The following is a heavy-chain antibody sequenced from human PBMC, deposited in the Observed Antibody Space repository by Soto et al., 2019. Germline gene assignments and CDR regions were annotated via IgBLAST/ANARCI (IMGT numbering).Heavy chain of an antibody. Sequence: PSETLSLTCTVSGDSVSSASYFWSWIRQPPGKGLEWIGYVSYTGSKNQKPSLRSRVTMSVDPSQNRFSLRLTSVTAADTAVYYCATLGRADYPPLAPWGQGTLVTVSS. CDR3: ATLGRADYPPLAP. CDR1: GDSVSSASYF. V-gene: IGHV4-61*01. CDR2: VSYTGSK. D-gene: IGHD4-17*01. J-gene: IGHJ5*02.